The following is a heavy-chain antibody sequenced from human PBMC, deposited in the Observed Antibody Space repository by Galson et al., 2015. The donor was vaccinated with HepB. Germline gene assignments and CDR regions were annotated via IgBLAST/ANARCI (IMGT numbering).Heavy chain of an antibody. J-gene: IGHJ4*02. CDR3: ATGDFWSLFDF. Sequence: SLRLSCAASGFSFSYHAIHWVRQAPGKGLEWVGRIISKIGGGTTDYAAPVKGRFTISRDDSKNTLYLQMNSLKTEDTAVYFCATGDFWSLFDFWGQGTLVSVSS. V-gene: IGHV3-15*01. CDR1: GFSFSYHA. D-gene: IGHD3-3*01. CDR2: IISKIGGGTT.